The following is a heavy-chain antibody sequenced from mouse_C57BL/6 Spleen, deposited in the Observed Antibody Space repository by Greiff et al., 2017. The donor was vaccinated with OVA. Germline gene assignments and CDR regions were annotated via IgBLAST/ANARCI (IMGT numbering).Heavy chain of an antibody. J-gene: IGHJ4*01. CDR1: GYSITSGYY. D-gene: IGHD2-5*01. V-gene: IGHV3-6*01. CDR2: ISYDGSN. Sequence: ESGPGLVKPSQSLSLTCSVTGYSITSGYYWNWIRQFPGNKLEWMGYISYDGSNNYNPSLNNRISITRDTSKNQFFLKLNSVTTEDTATYYCARAGYYSNYDYAMDYWGQGTSVTVSS. CDR3: ARAGYYSNYDYAMDY.